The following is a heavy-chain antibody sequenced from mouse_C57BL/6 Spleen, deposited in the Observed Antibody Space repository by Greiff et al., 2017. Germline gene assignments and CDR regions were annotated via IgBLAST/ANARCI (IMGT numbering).Heavy chain of an antibody. D-gene: IGHD2-5*01. J-gene: IGHJ4*01. CDR3: ARYLSNPYAMDY. CDR1: GFTFTDYY. CDR2: IRNKANGYTT. V-gene: IGHV7-3*01. Sequence: EVKLMESGGGLVQPGGSLSLSCAASGFTFTDYYMSWVRQPPGKALEWLGFIRNKANGYTTEYSASVKGRFTISRDNSQSILYLQMNALRAEDSATYYCARYLSNPYAMDYWGQGTSVTVSS.